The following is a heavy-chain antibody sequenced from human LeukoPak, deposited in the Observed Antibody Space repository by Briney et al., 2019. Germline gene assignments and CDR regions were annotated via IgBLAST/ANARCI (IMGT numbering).Heavy chain of an antibody. D-gene: IGHD6-25*01. CDR2: IRSRAYGGAA. Sequence: PGRSLRLSCTASGFTFGDYAMSWVRQAPGKGLGWVGYIRSRAYGGAAEYAASVKGTFTITRDDSKSIAYLQMSSLNIEDTAVYYCAASSGFDYWGQGTLVTVSS. CDR3: AASSGFDY. V-gene: IGHV3-49*04. J-gene: IGHJ4*02. CDR1: GFTFGDYA.